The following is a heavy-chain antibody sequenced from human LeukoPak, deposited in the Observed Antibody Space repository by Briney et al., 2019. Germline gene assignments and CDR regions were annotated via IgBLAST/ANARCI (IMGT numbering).Heavy chain of an antibody. CDR2: IYYSGST. D-gene: IGHD3-22*01. J-gene: IGHJ4*02. Sequence: PSETLSLTCTVSGGSISSYYWSWIRQPPGKGLEWIGYIYYSGSTNYNPSLKSRVTISVDTSKNQFSLKLSSVTAADTAVYYCASLPTHYYDSRDYWGQGTLVTVSS. CDR3: ASLPTHYYDSRDY. V-gene: IGHV4-59*08. CDR1: GGSISSYY.